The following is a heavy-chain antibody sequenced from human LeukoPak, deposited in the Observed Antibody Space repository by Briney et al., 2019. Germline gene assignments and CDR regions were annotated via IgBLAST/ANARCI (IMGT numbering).Heavy chain of an antibody. CDR1: GGSFSGYY. CDR2: INHSGST. J-gene: IGHJ6*03. Sequence: SETLSLTCAVYGGSFSGYYWSWIRQPPGKGLEWSGEINHSGSTNYNPSLKSRVTISVDTSKNQFSLKLSSVTAAETAVYYCARRMFNYYYMDVWGKGTTVTVSS. D-gene: IGHD3-10*02. V-gene: IGHV4-34*01. CDR3: ARRMFNYYYMDV.